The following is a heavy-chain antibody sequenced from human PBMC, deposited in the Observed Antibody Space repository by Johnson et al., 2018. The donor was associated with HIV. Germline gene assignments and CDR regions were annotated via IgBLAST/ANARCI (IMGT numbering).Heavy chain of an antibody. V-gene: IGHV3-15*01. D-gene: IGHD6-25*01. J-gene: IGHJ3*02. Sequence: VQLVESGGGVVQPGGSLRLSCAASGFTFSNAWMSWVRQAPGKGLAWVGRIKSKTDGGTRDYAAPVKGRLTISKDASTNTLYLQMNSLRAEDTAVYYCARDLAAGIPSDAFDIWGQGTMVTVSS. CDR2: IKSKTDGGTR. CDR1: GFTFSNAW. CDR3: ARDLAAGIPSDAFDI.